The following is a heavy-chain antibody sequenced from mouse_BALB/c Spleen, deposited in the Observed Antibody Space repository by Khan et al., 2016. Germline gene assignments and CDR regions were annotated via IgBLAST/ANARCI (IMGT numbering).Heavy chain of an antibody. Sequence: LGGSGGGLVKPGGSLKLSCAASGIAFSNYDMCWVRQTPEKRLEWVAYIINGGGTTNYPDTVKGRFTISRDNSKNTLYLQLTSLKSWDAALDFCATRYCYRDDGGFGYWGQGTLVTVSA. J-gene: IGHJ3*01. CDR1: GIAFSNYD. CDR3: ATRYCYRDDGGFGY. V-gene: IGHV5-12-1*01. CDR2: IINGGGTT. D-gene: IGHD2-14*01.